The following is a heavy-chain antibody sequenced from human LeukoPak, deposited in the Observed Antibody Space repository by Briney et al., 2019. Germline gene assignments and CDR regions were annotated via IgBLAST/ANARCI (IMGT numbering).Heavy chain of an antibody. CDR1: GYTFTGYY. Sequence: EASVKVSCQASGYTFTGYYMHWVRPAPGQGLAWMGWINPNSGGTNYAQKFQGRVTMTRDTSISTAYMELSRLRSDDTAVYYCARDHTDYLWNGDYWGQGTLVTVSS. J-gene: IGHJ4*02. D-gene: IGHD3-16*01. CDR2: INPNSGGT. CDR3: ARDHTDYLWNGDY. V-gene: IGHV1-2*02.